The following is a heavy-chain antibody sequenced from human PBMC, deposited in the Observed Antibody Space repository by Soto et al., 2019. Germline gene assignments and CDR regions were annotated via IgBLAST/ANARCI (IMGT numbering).Heavy chain of an antibody. V-gene: IGHV1-69*02. J-gene: IGHJ4*02. CDR1: GGTFSSYT. D-gene: IGHD4-17*01. CDR3: ANRHDYGDYAGGVDY. Sequence: QVQLVQSGAEVKKPGSSVKVSCKASGGTFSSYTISWVRQAPGQGLEWMGRIIPILGIANYAQKFQGRVTITADKSXXTAYMELSSLRSEDTAVYYCANRHDYGDYAGGVDYWGQGTLVTVSS. CDR2: IIPILGIA.